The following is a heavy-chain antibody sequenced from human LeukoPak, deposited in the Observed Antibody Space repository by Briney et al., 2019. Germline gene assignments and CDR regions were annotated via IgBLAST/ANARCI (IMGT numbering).Heavy chain of an antibody. D-gene: IGHD2-21*01. CDR3: AKDLWTPYFDY. J-gene: IGHJ4*02. CDR2: IRSDGSIK. CDR1: GFTFSNYG. Sequence: GGSLRLSCTTSGFTFSNYGMHWVRQAPGKGLEWVTFIRSDGSIKYYADSVKGRFTISRDDSKNTLFLEMKSLRAEDTAVYYCAKDLWTPYFDYWGQGTLVTVSS. V-gene: IGHV3-30*02.